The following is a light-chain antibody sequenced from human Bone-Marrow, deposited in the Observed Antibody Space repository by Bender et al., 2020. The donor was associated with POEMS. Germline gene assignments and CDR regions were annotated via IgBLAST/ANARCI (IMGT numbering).Light chain of an antibody. CDR1: NSDVGSYDL. CDR2: EVN. V-gene: IGLV2-14*02. Sequence: QSTLTQPASVSGSPGQSITISCTGTNSDVGSYDLVSWYQQHPGKAPKFMIYEVNKRPSGVPDRFAGSKSGNTASLTVSGLQAEDEADYYCTSKTGNNVVFGGGTKLTVL. J-gene: IGLJ2*01. CDR3: TSKTGNNVV.